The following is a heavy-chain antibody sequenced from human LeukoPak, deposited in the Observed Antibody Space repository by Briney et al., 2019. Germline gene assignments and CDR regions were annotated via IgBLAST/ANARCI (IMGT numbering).Heavy chain of an antibody. J-gene: IGHJ4*02. CDR2: IYTSGST. CDR1: GGSISSGSYY. CDR3: ARPSSSSWYAYYFDY. D-gene: IGHD6-13*01. Sequence: SETLSLTCTVSGGSISSGSYYWSWIRQPAGKGLEWIGRIYTSGSTNYNPSLKSRVTISVDTSKNQFSLKLSSVTAADTAVYYCARPSSSSWYAYYFDYWGQGSLVIVSS. V-gene: IGHV4-61*02.